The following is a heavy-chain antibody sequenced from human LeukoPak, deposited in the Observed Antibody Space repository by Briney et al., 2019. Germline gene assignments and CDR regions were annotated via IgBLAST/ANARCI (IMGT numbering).Heavy chain of an antibody. CDR1: GGSISSYY. CDR2: IYYSGST. Sequence: SETLFLTCTVSGGSISSYYWSWIRQPPGKGLEWIGYIYYSGSTNYNPSLKSRVTISVDTSKNQFSLKLSSVTAADTAVYYCARQTVAGRSNWFDPWGQGTLVTVSS. CDR3: ARQTVAGRSNWFDP. J-gene: IGHJ5*02. D-gene: IGHD6-19*01. V-gene: IGHV4-59*01.